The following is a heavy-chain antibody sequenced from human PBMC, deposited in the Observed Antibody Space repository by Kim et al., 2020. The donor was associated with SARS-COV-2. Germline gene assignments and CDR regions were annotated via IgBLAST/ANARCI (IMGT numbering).Heavy chain of an antibody. D-gene: IGHD3-22*01. CDR2: ISYDGSNK. CDR3: AKASDDSNY. Sequence: GGSLRLSCAASGFTFSNYGMHWVRQAPGKGLEWVAGISYDGSNKYYADSVKGRFTISRDNSKTTLYLQMNSLRAEDTAVSYCAKASDDSNYWGQGTLVTV. V-gene: IGHV3-30*18. CDR1: GFTFSNYG. J-gene: IGHJ4*02.